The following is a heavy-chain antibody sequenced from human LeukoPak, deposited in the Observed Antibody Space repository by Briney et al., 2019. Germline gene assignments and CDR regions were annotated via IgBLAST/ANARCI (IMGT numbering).Heavy chain of an antibody. CDR3: ARAYYDFWSGYYRNPTPFDY. J-gene: IGHJ4*02. D-gene: IGHD3-3*01. CDR2: IIPIFGTA. Sequence: ASVKVSCKASGGTFSSYAISWVRQAPGQGLEWMGGIIPIFGTANYAQKFQGRVTMTRNTSISTAYMELSSLRSEDTAVYYCARAYYDFWSGYYRNPTPFDYWGQGTLVTVSS. CDR1: GGTFSSYA. V-gene: IGHV1-69*05.